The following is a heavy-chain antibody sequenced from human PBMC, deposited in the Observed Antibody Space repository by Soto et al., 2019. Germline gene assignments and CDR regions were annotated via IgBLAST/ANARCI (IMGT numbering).Heavy chain of an antibody. CDR3: ARVEAVAGLYNYHGLDV. Sequence: QVQLVQSGAEVKKPGSSVKVSCKVSGGTFSNYAIDWVRLAPGHGLEWMGGIVPIFGTTYYTQKFQGRATIIADDSTTTAYLEVGSLRSEDTAIYYCARVEAVAGLYNYHGLDVWGQGTAVTVSS. CDR2: IVPIFGTT. CDR1: GGTFSNYA. V-gene: IGHV1-69*12. D-gene: IGHD6-19*01. J-gene: IGHJ6*02.